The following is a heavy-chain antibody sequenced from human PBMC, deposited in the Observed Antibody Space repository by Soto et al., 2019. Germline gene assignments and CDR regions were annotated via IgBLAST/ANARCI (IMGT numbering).Heavy chain of an antibody. CDR2: IIPVFGTT. J-gene: IGHJ6*02. Sequence: QVQLVQSGAEVQKPGSSVRVSCKAPGGTFMKYSISWVRQAPGQGLEWMGEIIPVFGTTNYAQKFQGRVTITAGASTSTAYLDLGGLASGAMAVYFCGRQDTRRWYADRSFFGMDVWGQGATVTVSS. CDR3: GRQDTRRWYADRSFFGMDV. D-gene: IGHD6-13*01. V-gene: IGHV1-69*01. CDR1: GGTFMKYS.